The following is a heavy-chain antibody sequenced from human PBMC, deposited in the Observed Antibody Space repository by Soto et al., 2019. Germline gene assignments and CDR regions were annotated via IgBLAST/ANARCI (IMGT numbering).Heavy chain of an antibody. V-gene: IGHV1-18*04. CDR2: ISAYNGNT. J-gene: IGHJ4*02. CDR3: ARDNNGRGSSWPFDY. Sequence: QVQLVQSGAEVKKPGASVKVSCKASGYTFTSYGISWVRQAPGQGLEWMGWISAYNGNTNYAQKLHGRVTMTTDTSTSTAYMELRSLRSDDTAVYYCARDNNGRGSSWPFDYWGQGTLVTVSS. CDR1: GYTFTSYG. D-gene: IGHD6-13*01.